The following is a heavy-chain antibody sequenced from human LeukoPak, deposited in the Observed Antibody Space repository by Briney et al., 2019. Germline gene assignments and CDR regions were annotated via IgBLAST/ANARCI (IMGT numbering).Heavy chain of an antibody. Sequence: ASVKVSCKASGYTFTSYYMHWVRQAPGQGLEWMGIINPSGGSTSYAQKFQGRVTMTRDTSTSTVYMELSSLGSEDTAVYYCARHSGSYYALDYWGQGTLVTVSS. CDR1: GYTFTSYY. CDR3: ARHSGSYYALDY. J-gene: IGHJ4*02. D-gene: IGHD1-26*01. V-gene: IGHV1-46*01. CDR2: INPSGGST.